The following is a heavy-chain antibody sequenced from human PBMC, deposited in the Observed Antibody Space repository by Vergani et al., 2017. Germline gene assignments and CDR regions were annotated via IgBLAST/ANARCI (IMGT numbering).Heavy chain of an antibody. Sequence: VQLLESGGGLVQPGGSLRLSCEASRFDFSDYYMSWIRQAPGKGLEWISYISNSGNTINYADSVKGRFIVSRDNAKKSLYLQMNSLRVEDTAVYYCASGSSGFFTLTSPNWFDPWGQGTLVTVS. CDR1: RFDFSDYY. CDR3: ASGSSGFFTLTSPNWFDP. V-gene: IGHV3-11*04. D-gene: IGHD3-3*01. CDR2: ISNSGNTI. J-gene: IGHJ5*02.